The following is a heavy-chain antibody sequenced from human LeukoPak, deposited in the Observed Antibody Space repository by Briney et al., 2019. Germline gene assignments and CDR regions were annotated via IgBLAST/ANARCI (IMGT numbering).Heavy chain of an antibody. J-gene: IGHJ4*02. CDR2: IYTSGST. D-gene: IGHD1-26*01. CDR3: ARHGSGSSPFDF. V-gene: IGHV4-4*09. CDR1: GGSISSYY. Sequence: SETLSLTCTVSGGSISSYYWSWIRQPPGKGLEWIGYIYTSGSTNYKPSLKSRVTISVDTSMNQFSLKLSSVTAADTAVYYCARHGSGSSPFDFWGQGTLVTVSS.